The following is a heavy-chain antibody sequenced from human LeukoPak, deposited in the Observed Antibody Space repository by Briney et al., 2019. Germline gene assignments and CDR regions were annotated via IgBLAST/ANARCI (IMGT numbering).Heavy chain of an antibody. CDR2: IKQDGSEK. CDR3: ARDPRSPYYYGMDV. J-gene: IGHJ6*02. Sequence: PGGSLRLSCAASGFTFSSYWMSWVRQAPGKGPEWVANIKQDGSEKYYVDSVKGRFTISRDNAKNSLYLQMNSLRAEDTAVYYCARDPRSPYYYGMDVWGQGTTVTVSS. V-gene: IGHV3-7*03. CDR1: GFTFSSYW.